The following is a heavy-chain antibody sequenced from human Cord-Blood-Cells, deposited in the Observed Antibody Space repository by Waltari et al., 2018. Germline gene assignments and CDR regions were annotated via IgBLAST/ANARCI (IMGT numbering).Heavy chain of an antibody. J-gene: IGHJ4*02. Sequence: QITLKESGPTLVKPTQTLTLTCTFSGFSLSTSGVGVGWIRQPPGKALEWLALIYWDDDKRYSPSLKSMLTSTKDTSKNQVVLTMTNMDPVDTATYYCAHRQQLYYFDYWGQGTLVTVSS. D-gene: IGHD6-13*01. CDR2: IYWDDDK. V-gene: IGHV2-5*02. CDR1: GFSLSTSGVG. CDR3: AHRQQLYYFDY.